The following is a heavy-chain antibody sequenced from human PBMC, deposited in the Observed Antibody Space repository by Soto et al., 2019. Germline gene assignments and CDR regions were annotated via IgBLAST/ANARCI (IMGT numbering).Heavy chain of an antibody. CDR3: AKAPHFLYGSGLYYYYGMDV. V-gene: IGHV3-23*01. CDR2: ISGSGGST. CDR1: GFTFSGYA. D-gene: IGHD3-10*01. J-gene: IGHJ6*02. Sequence: HPGGSLRLSCAASGFTFSGYAMSWVRQAPGKGLEWVSAISGSGGSTYYADSVKGRFTISRDNSKNTLYLQMNSLRAEDTAVYYCAKAPHFLYGSGLYYYYGMDVWGQGTTVTVSS.